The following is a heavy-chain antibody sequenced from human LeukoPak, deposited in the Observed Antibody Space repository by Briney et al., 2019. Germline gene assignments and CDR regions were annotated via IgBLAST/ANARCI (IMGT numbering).Heavy chain of an antibody. Sequence: SQTLSLTCTVPGGSISSGSYYWSWIRQPAGKGLEWIGRIYTSGSTNYNPSLKSRVTISVDTSKNQFSLKLSSVTAADTAVYYCARYNLYYDFWSGLYYYYMDVWGKGTTVTVSS. D-gene: IGHD3-3*01. V-gene: IGHV4-61*02. J-gene: IGHJ6*03. CDR3: ARYNLYYDFWSGLYYYYMDV. CDR2: IYTSGST. CDR1: GGSISSGSYY.